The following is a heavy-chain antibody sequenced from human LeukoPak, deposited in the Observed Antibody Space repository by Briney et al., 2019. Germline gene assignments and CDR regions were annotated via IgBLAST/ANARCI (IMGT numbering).Heavy chain of an antibody. V-gene: IGHV1-69*13. CDR1: GCTVSSYA. J-gene: IGHJ6*02. D-gene: IGHD2-15*01. CDR3: ARHGQCSGGSCYPTTHYFYFGIDV. Sequence: GASVRVSCKASGCTVSSYAIGGVRQAPGQWLEWMGGIIPIFGTANYAQKFQGRVTITANESTSTAYMELSSLRSEDTAVYYCARHGQCSGGSCYPTTHYFYFGIDVWGQGTTVTVSS. CDR2: IIPIFGTA.